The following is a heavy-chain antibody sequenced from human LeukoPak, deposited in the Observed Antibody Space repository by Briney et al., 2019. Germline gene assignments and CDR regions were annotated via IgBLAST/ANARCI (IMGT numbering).Heavy chain of an antibody. CDR3: AKDRRITMVRAFDI. Sequence: GGSLRLSCTASGFTFSSYGMHWVRQAPGKGLEWVAVIWYDGSNQFYTDSVKGRFTISRDNSKNTLYLQMNSLRAEDTAVYYCAKDRRITMVRAFDIWGQGTMVTVSS. CDR1: GFTFSSYG. CDR2: IWYDGSNQ. D-gene: IGHD3-10*01. V-gene: IGHV3-33*06. J-gene: IGHJ3*02.